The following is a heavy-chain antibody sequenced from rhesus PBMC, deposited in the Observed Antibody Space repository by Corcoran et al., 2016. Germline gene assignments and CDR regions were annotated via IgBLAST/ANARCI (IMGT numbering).Heavy chain of an antibody. CDR2: IYGSSTST. CDR1: GGSISDSYR. D-gene: IGHD2-15*01. CDR3: AGRSCREARAFDF. Sequence: QVQLQESGPGVVKPSETLSLTCAVSGGSISDSYRWSWIRQPPGKGLEWIGYIYGSSTSTNYNPALKSRVTIPKDTAKKQFSLKLSSVTAADTAVYYCAGRSCREARAFDFWGQGLRVTVSS. J-gene: IGHJ3*01. V-gene: IGHV4S10*01.